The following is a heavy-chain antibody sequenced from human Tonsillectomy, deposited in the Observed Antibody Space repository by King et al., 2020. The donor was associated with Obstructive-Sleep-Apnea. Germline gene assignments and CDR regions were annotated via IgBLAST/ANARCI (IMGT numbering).Heavy chain of an antibody. CDR1: GFSVSDNY. J-gene: IGHJ6*02. D-gene: IGHD3-22*01. Sequence: QLVQSGGGLVQPGGSLRLSCAASGFSVSDNYMSWVRQVPGKGLEWFSVIYSGGTTYYTDSVKGRFSISRANSKKMLYLQMDSLRAEGTGVYYCARAYSRNYFYYGMDIWGQGATVTVSS. CDR3: ARAYSRNYFYYGMDI. V-gene: IGHV3-66*01. CDR2: IYSGGTT.